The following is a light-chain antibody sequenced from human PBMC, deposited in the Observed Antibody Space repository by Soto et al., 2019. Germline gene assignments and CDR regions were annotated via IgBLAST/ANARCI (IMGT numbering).Light chain of an antibody. Sequence: EIVLTQFPGTLSLSPGERATLSCRASRTVDSTYLAWYQQKPGQAPRLLIYAVSTRATGIPDRFSGSGSGTDFTLTISRLEPEDFAVYHCQQYVGSSRTFGQGTKVELK. J-gene: IGKJ1*01. V-gene: IGKV3-20*01. CDR1: RTVDSTY. CDR3: QQYVGSSRT. CDR2: AVS.